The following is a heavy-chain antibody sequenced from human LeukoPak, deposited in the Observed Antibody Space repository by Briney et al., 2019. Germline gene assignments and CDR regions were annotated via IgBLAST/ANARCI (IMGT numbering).Heavy chain of an antibody. V-gene: IGHV3-30*04. J-gene: IGHJ3*02. CDR3: ARGVTMGRTEHAFDI. CDR1: GFTFSSYA. Sequence: GRSLRLSCAASGFTFSSYAMHWVRQAPGKGLEWVAVISYDGSNKYYADSVKGRFTISRDNSKNTLYLQMSSLRAEDTAVYYCARGVTMGRTEHAFDIWGQGTMVTVSS. CDR2: ISYDGSNK. D-gene: IGHD4-11*01.